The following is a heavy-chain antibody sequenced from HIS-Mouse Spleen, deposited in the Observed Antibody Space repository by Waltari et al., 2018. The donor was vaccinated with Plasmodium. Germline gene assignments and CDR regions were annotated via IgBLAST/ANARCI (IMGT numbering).Heavy chain of an antibody. CDR1: GGSFSGDY. CDR3: ARGPGDIVATTFDY. V-gene: IGHV4-34*01. CDR2: INHSGST. Sequence: QVQLQQWGAGLLKPSETLSLTCAVYGGSFSGDYWSWLRQPPGKGLEWIGEINHSGSTNYNPSLKSRVTISVDTSKNQFSLKLSSVTAAGTAVYYCARGPGDIVATTFDYWGQGTLVTVSS. J-gene: IGHJ4*02. D-gene: IGHD5-12*01.